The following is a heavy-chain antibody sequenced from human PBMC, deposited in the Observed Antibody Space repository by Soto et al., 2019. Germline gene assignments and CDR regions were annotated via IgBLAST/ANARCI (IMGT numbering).Heavy chain of an antibody. D-gene: IGHD6-13*01. CDR1: GYTFTSYA. CDR3: AREGRYSSSSYKPYYFDY. V-gene: IGHV1-3*01. J-gene: IGHJ4*02. CDR2: INAGNGNT. Sequence: ASVKVSCKASGYTFTSYAMHWVRQAPGQRLEWMGWINAGNGNTKYSQRFQGRVTITRDTSASTAYMELSSLRSEDTAVYYCAREGRYSSSSYKPYYFDYWGQGTLVNVSP.